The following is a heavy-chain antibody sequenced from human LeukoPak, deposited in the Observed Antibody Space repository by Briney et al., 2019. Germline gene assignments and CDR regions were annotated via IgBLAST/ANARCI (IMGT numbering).Heavy chain of an antibody. CDR3: ARERSGWLFDY. J-gene: IGHJ4*02. CDR2: INNDGSST. CDR1: GFTFSHYW. D-gene: IGHD6-19*01. Sequence: GGSLRLSCAASGFTFSHYWMHWVRQVPGKGLVWVSHINNDGSSTTYADSVKGRFTISRDNAKNTLYLQMNSLSDEDTAVYYCARERSGWLFDYWGQGTLVTVSS. V-gene: IGHV3-74*01.